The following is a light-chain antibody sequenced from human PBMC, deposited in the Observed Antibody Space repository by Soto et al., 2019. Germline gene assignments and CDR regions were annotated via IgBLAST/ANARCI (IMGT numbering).Light chain of an antibody. CDR2: RAS. CDR3: PQYQNLWT. J-gene: IGKJ5*01. V-gene: IGKV3-15*01. CDR1: QTIYSN. Sequence: MTQSPSTLSVYLGERATLSCRAGQTIYSNVAWYQQRPGQAPRLLIYRASTRATGVPARFSGSGSGTEFTLPFSSLQSEDFAIYYCPQYQNLWTFGQGTRLEIK.